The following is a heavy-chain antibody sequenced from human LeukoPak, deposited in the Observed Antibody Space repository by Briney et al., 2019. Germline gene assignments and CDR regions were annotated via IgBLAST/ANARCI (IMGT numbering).Heavy chain of an antibody. CDR3: ARHAIRAY. CDR1: GFSISSGSYY. J-gene: IGHJ4*02. Sequence: SETLSLTCTVSGFSISSGSYYWSWIRQHPGKGLEWIGYIYYSGSTYYNPSLKSRATISGDTSKNQFSLKLTSVTAADTAVYYCARHAIRAYWGQGTLVTVSS. V-gene: IGHV4-39*01. CDR2: IYYSGST. D-gene: IGHD3-10*01.